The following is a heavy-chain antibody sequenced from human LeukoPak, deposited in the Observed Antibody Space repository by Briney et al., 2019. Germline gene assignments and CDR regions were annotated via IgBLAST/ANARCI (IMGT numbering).Heavy chain of an antibody. CDR2: IYTSGST. J-gene: IGHJ4*02. CDR1: GGSISSYY. V-gene: IGHV4-4*07. D-gene: IGHD3-16*01. CDR3: ARASPMKRPRGGARPTHPLDY. Sequence: LETLSLTCTVSGGSISSYYWSWIRQPAGKGLEWIGRIYTSGSTNYNPSLKSRVTMSVDTSKNQFSLKLSSVTAADTAVYYCARASPMKRPRGGARPTHPLDYWGQGTLVTVSS.